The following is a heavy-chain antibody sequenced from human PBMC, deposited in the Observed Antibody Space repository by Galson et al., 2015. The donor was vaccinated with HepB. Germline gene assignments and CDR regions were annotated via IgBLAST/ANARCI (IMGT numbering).Heavy chain of an antibody. D-gene: IGHD6-19*01. J-gene: IGHJ5*02. CDR1: GYTFTGYY. V-gene: IGHV1-2*02. Sequence: SVKVSCKASGYTFTGYYMHWVRQAPGQGLERMGWINPNSGGTNYAQKFQGRVTMTRDTSISTAYMELSRLRSDDTAVYYCARDGSSGWYGEKNWFDPWGQGTLVTVSS. CDR3: ARDGSSGWYGEKNWFDP. CDR2: INPNSGGT.